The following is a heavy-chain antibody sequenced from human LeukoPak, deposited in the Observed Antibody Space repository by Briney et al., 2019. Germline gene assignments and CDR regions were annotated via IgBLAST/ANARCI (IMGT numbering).Heavy chain of an antibody. Sequence: GESLKISCKGSGHSFTSYWIGWVRQMPGKGLEWMGIIYPGDSDTTYSPSFQGQVTISVDKFISTAYLQWSSLKASDTAMYYCARLGPTLIVELGGLPMDVWGNGTTVTVSS. CDR1: GHSFTSYW. J-gene: IGHJ6*04. D-gene: IGHD3-22*01. CDR3: ARLGPTLIVELGGLPMDV. V-gene: IGHV5-51*01. CDR2: IYPGDSDT.